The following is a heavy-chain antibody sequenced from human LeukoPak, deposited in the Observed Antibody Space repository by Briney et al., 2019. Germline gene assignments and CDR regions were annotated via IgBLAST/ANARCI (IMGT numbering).Heavy chain of an antibody. Sequence: GGSLRLSCAASGFTFSSYAMSWVRQAPGKGLEWVSAISGSGGSTYYADSVKGRFTISRDNSKNTLYLQMNSLRAEDTAVYYCAKDGTQWELLGGYFDYWGQGTLVTVSS. D-gene: IGHD1-26*01. CDR1: GFTFSSYA. CDR2: ISGSGGST. J-gene: IGHJ4*02. V-gene: IGHV3-23*01. CDR3: AKDGTQWELLGGYFDY.